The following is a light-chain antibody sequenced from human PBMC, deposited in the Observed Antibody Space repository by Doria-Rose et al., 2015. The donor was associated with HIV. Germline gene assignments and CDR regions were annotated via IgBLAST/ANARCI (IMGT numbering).Light chain of an antibody. J-gene: IGKJ1*01. CDR2: AAS. CDR1: QTVSTY. Sequence: SHMTQSPSSLSASIGDRVTITCRASQTVSTYLKWFQQEPGKAPKLLIYAASRLQSGVPSRFSGSGSGTDFTLTISGLQTGDFATYYGQQTYSSPPWPVRQRTKFEMK. V-gene: IGKV1-39*01. CDR3: QQTYSSPPWP.